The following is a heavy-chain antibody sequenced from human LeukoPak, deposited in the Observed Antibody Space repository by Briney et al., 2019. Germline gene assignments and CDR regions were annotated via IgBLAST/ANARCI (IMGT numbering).Heavy chain of an antibody. Sequence: GGSLRLSCAASRFTFSNYWMSWVRQAPGKGLEWVANIKQDGGVKYYVDSVKGRFTISRDNAKNSLYLQMNSLRAEDTAVYYCARIGYSSSSTDYWGQGTLVTVFS. CDR1: RFTFSNYW. CDR2: IKQDGGVK. CDR3: ARIGYSSSSTDY. J-gene: IGHJ4*02. V-gene: IGHV3-7*01. D-gene: IGHD6-6*01.